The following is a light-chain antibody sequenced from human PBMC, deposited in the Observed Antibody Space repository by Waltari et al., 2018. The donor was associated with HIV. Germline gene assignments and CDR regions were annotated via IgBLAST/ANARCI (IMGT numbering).Light chain of an antibody. CDR2: AAS. J-gene: IGKJ2*01. Sequence: DIQMTQSPSSLSASVGDRVTITCRATQNIRGYLNWYQQIPGKAPKLLIYAASNLQSGVLSRFSGSGSGTDFTLTIRALEPEDFASYYCQQSYRTPRTFGQGTKVEIK. CDR3: QQSYRTPRT. CDR1: QNIRGY. V-gene: IGKV1-39*01.